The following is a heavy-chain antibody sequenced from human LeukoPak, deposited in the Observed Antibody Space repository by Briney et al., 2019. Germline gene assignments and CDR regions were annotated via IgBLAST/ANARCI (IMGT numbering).Heavy chain of an antibody. Sequence: GGSLRLSCAASGFIASSNHKSWVRQAPGKGLEWVSVSSSGGGTFYADSVKCRFTMSRDHSRSTVYLQMNRLRPEDTAVYYCARDLGPMDVWGKGTTVTVSS. CDR3: ARDLGPMDV. V-gene: IGHV3-53*05. CDR1: GFIASSNH. J-gene: IGHJ6*04. D-gene: IGHD7-27*01. CDR2: SSSGGGT.